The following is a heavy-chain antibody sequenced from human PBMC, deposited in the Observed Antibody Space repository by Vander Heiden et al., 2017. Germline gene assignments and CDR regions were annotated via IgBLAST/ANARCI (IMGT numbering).Heavy chain of an antibody. D-gene: IGHD3-10*01. J-gene: IGHJ4*02. CDR1: GFTFSGYW. CDR3: ARASYGSGRYPVDY. V-gene: IGHV3-7*01. CDR2: IKQDGSEK. Sequence: EVQLVESGGGLVQPGGSLRLSCAASGFTFSGYWMSWVRQAPGKGLEWVANIKQDGSEKYYVDSVKGRFTISRDNAKNSLYLQMNSLRAEDTAVYYCARASYGSGRYPVDYWGQGTLVTVSS.